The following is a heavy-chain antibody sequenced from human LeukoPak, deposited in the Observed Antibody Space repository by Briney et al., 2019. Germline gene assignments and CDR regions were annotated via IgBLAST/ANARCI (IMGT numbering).Heavy chain of an antibody. CDR3: ARETNYYGMDV. CDR1: GFTFSSYD. V-gene: IGHV3-13*01. CDR2: IGTAGDT. J-gene: IGHJ6*02. Sequence: GGSLRLSCAASGFTFSSYDMHWVRQATGKGLEWVSAIGTAGDTYYPGSVKGRFTISRENAKNSLCLQMNSLRAGDTAVYYCARETNYYGMDVWGQGTTVTVSS.